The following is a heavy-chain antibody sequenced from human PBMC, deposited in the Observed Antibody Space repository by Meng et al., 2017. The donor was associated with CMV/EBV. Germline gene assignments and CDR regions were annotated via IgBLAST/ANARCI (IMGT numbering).Heavy chain of an antibody. CDR1: GYTFTGYY. CDR3: ARVRGRLCDY. V-gene: IGHV1-2*02. Sequence: GESLKISCKASGYTFTGYYMHWVRQAPGQGLEWMGWINPNSGGTNYAQKFQGRVTMTRDTSISTAYMELSRLRSDDTAVYYCARVRGRLCDYWGQGTLVTVSS. J-gene: IGHJ4*02. CDR2: INPNSGGT. D-gene: IGHD2-15*01.